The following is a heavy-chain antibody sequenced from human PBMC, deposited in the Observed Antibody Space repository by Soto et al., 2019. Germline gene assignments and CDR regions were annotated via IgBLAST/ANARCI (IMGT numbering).Heavy chain of an antibody. V-gene: IGHV4-30-4*01. J-gene: IGHJ3*02. CDR2: IYYSGST. CDR1: GGSISSGDYY. Sequence: SETLSLTCTVSGGSISSGDYYWSWIRQPPGKGLEWIGYIYYSGSTYYNPSLKSRVTISVDTSKNQFSLKLSSVTAADTAVYYCARDRKYYYDSSGYPNDAFDIWGQGTMVT. CDR3: ARDRKYYYDSSGYPNDAFDI. D-gene: IGHD3-22*01.